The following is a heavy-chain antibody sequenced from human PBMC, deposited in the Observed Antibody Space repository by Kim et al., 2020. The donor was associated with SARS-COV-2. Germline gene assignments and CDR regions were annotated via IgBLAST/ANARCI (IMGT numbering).Heavy chain of an antibody. CDR1: GGSISSGDYY. CDR2: IYYSGST. J-gene: IGHJ5*02. V-gene: IGHV4-30-4*01. Sequence: SETLSLTCTVSGGSISSGDYYWSWIRQPPGKGLEWIGYIYYSGSTYYNPSLKSRVTISVDTSKNQFSLKLSSVTAADTAVYYCASSFGGVIGWFDPWGQGTLVTVSS. D-gene: IGHD3-16*01. CDR3: ASSFGGVIGWFDP.